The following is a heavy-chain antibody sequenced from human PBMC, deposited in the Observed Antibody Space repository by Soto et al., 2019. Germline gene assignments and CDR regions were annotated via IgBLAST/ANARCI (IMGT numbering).Heavy chain of an antibody. Sequence: GASVKVSCKASGYTFTSSGMSWVRQAPGQGLEWMGWISAHTGSSEYAQRFQGRVTMTTDRSTSTAYMELRSLRSDDTAVYYCARAFFYQGSDSRGYFFDAFDFWGPGTLVTVSS. J-gene: IGHJ3*01. CDR3: ARAFFYQGSDSRGYFFDAFDF. CDR2: ISAHTGSS. CDR1: GYTFTSSG. V-gene: IGHV1-18*01. D-gene: IGHD3-22*01.